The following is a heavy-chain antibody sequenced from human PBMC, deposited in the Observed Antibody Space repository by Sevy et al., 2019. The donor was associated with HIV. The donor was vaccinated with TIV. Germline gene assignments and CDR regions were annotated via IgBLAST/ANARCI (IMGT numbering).Heavy chain of an antibody. D-gene: IGHD1-20*01. CDR1: GFTFSSYS. CDR2: ISSSSSYI. V-gene: IGHV3-21*01. Sequence: GGSLRLSCAASGFTFSSYSMNWVRQAPGKGLEWVSSISSSSSYIYYADSVKGRFTISRDNAKNSLYLQMNSLRAEDTAVYYCAREGSNWKRGDMDVWGQGTTVTVSS. CDR3: AREGSNWKRGDMDV. J-gene: IGHJ6*02.